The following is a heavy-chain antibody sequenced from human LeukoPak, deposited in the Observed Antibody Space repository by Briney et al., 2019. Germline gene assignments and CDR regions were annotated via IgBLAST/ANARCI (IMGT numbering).Heavy chain of an antibody. Sequence: GGSLRLSCVASGFTFSTYAMHWVRQAPGKGLEYVSAITSDGGRAYYANSVKGRFTISRDNSKNTLYLQMGSLRAEDMAVYYCGRGKGVFCGGDCSALDYWGQGTLVTVSS. V-gene: IGHV3-64*01. CDR1: GFTFSTYA. CDR3: GRGKGVFCGGDCSALDY. D-gene: IGHD2-21*02. CDR2: ITSDGGRA. J-gene: IGHJ4*02.